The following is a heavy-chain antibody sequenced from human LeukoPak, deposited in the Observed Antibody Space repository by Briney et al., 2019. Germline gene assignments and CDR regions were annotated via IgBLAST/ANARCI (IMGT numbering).Heavy chain of an antibody. CDR1: GFTFSDYY. V-gene: IGHV4-59*12. Sequence: LRLSCAASGFTFSDYYMTWVRQPPGKALEWIGNIFYSGSTYYSPSLKSRVTISLDTSRNQFSLKLNSVTAADTAVYYCAKSNGYGLIDIWGQGTMVTVSS. J-gene: IGHJ3*02. D-gene: IGHD3-22*01. CDR3: AKSNGYGLIDI. CDR2: IFYSGST.